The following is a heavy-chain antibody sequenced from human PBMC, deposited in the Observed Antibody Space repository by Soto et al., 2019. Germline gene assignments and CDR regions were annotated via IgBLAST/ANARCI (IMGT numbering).Heavy chain of an antibody. V-gene: IGHV4-30-4*01. D-gene: IGHD2-15*01. CDR1: GGSLRSGDYY. CDR2: IYYSGST. J-gene: IGHJ3*02. Sequence: QVQLQESGPGLVKPSQTLSLTCTVSGGSLRSGDYYWSWIRQPPGKGLEWIGYIYYSGSTYYNPSLKSRVTISVDTSKNQFSLKLSSVTAADTAVYYCARDFGSSSTAFDIWGQGTMVTVSS. CDR3: ARDFGSSSTAFDI.